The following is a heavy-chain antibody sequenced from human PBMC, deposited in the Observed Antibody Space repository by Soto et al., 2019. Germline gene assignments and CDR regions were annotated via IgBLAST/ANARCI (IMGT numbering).Heavy chain of an antibody. V-gene: IGHV3-23*01. Sequence: EVQLLESGGGLVQPGGSLRLSCAASGFIFRNYAMSWVRQAPGKGLEWVSAISGSAGSRYYADSVKGRFTISRNKSKNTLYLQMNSLRSEDTAVYYCAKGGYTHGPPDYWGQGTLVTVSS. CDR1: GFIFRNYA. D-gene: IGHD5-18*01. CDR2: ISGSAGSR. J-gene: IGHJ4*02. CDR3: AKGGYTHGPPDY.